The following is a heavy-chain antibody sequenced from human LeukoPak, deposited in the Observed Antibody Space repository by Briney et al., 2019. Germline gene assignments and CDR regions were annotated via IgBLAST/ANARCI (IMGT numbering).Heavy chain of an antibody. Sequence: SETLSLTCTVSGGSFSSFYWTWIRQTAEKGLEWIGRIYPSGSTNYNPSLKNRVTMSIDTFKNQFSLRLTSVTAADTAVYYCARGVLEWLFDFWGQGTLVTVSS. J-gene: IGHJ4*02. CDR3: ARGVLEWLFDF. CDR2: IYPSGST. D-gene: IGHD3-3*01. V-gene: IGHV4-4*07. CDR1: GGSFSSFY.